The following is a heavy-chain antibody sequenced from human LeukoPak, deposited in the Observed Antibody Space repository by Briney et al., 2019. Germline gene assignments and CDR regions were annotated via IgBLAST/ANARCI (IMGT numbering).Heavy chain of an antibody. CDR1: GFTFSSYA. CDR3: TGYRDYDILTGYYELFDY. D-gene: IGHD3-9*01. J-gene: IGHJ4*02. CDR2: ISYDGSNK. Sequence: PGRSLGLSCAASGFTFSSYAMHWVRQAPGKGLEWVAVISYDGSNKYYADSVKGRFTISRDNSKNTLYLQMNSLRAEDTAVYYCTGYRDYDILTGYYELFDYWGQGTLVTVSS. V-gene: IGHV3-30*04.